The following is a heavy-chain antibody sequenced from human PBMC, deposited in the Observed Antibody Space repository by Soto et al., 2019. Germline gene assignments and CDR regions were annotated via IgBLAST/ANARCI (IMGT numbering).Heavy chain of an antibody. CDR1: GYTFTSYG. CDR2: ISAYNGNT. D-gene: IGHD4-17*01. J-gene: IGHJ5*02. Sequence: ASVKVSCKASGYTFTSYGISWVRQAPGQGLEWMGWISAYNGNTNYAQKLQDRVTMTTDTSTSTAYMELRNLRSDDTAVYYCARDFRAYGGISVDPWGQGTLVTVS. V-gene: IGHV1-18*01. CDR3: ARDFRAYGGISVDP.